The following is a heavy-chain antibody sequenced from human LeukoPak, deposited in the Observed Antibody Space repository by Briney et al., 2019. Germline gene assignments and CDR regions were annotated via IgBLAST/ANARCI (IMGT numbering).Heavy chain of an antibody. V-gene: IGHV3-30-3*01. CDR1: GFTFSSYA. CDR2: ISYDGSNK. Sequence: GGSLRLSCAASGFTFSSYAMHWIRQAPGKGLEWVAVISYDGSNKYYADSVKGRFTISRDNSKNTLYLQMNSLRAEDTAVYYCARMLRPLVRGNRDAFDIWGQGTMVTVSS. CDR3: ARMLRPLVRGNRDAFDI. D-gene: IGHD3-10*01. J-gene: IGHJ3*02.